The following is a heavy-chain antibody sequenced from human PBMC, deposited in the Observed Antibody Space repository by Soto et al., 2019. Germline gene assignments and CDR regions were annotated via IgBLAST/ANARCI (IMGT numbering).Heavy chain of an antibody. D-gene: IGHD6-6*01. J-gene: IGHJ5*02. CDR2: TRNKANSYTT. V-gene: IGHV3-72*01. CDR3: ARSVALGRRLWFDP. CDR1: GFTFSDHY. Sequence: GGSLRLSCAASGFTFSDHYMDWVRQAPGKGLEWVGRTRNKANSYTTEYAASVKGRFTISRDDSKNSLYLQMNSLKTEDTAVYYCARSVALGRRLWFDPWGQGTLVTVSS.